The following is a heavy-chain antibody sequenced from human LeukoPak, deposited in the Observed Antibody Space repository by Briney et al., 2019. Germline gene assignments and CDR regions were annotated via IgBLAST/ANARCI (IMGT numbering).Heavy chain of an antibody. J-gene: IGHJ4*02. Sequence: GGSLRLSCAASGFTFRNHWMHWVRQTPGKGLVWVSRISSDGSSTTYADSVKGRFTISRDNAKNTLYLQMNNLGAEDTAMYYCARDQRVTGRPDIDYWGQGTLVIVPS. D-gene: IGHD6-6*01. CDR1: GFTFRNHW. CDR3: ARDQRVTGRPDIDY. V-gene: IGHV3-74*03. CDR2: ISSDGSST.